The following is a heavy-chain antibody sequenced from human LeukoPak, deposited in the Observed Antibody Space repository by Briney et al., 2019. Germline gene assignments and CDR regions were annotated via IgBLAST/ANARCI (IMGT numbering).Heavy chain of an antibody. V-gene: IGHV1-69*04. Sequence: ASVKVSCKASGGTFSDYAFSWVRQAPGQGLEWMGRIIPILGIAKYAQKFQGKVTVTADKSTSTVYMELNSLRSEDTAVYYCARDGLAAARSNWFDPWGQGTLVTVSS. D-gene: IGHD6-13*01. CDR2: IIPILGIA. J-gene: IGHJ5*02. CDR3: ARDGLAAARSNWFDP. CDR1: GGTFSDYA.